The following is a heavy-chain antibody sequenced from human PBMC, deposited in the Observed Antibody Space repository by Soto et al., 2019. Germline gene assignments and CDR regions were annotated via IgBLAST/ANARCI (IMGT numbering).Heavy chain of an antibody. CDR1: GYSISSGYY. CDR2: IYHGGST. CDR3: ARVGPWVPYYYGSSPYTFENWFDP. D-gene: IGHD3-22*01. Sequence: PSENLSLTCAVSGYSISSGYYWGWLRQPPGKGLEWIGRIYHGGSTYYNPSLNSRVTLSIDMTNNTVPLILNSVTAADTAVYYCARVGPWVPYYYGSSPYTFENWFDPWCQGTLVTVSS. J-gene: IGHJ5*02. V-gene: IGHV4-38-2*01.